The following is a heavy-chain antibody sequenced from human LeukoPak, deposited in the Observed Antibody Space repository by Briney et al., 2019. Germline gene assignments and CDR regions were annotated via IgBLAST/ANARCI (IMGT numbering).Heavy chain of an antibody. CDR2: ISSSGSTI. CDR3: ARGLIRSDY. J-gene: IGHJ4*02. V-gene: IGHV3-48*03. CDR1: GFTFSSYE. Sequence: PGGSLRLSCAASGFTFSSYEVNWVRQAPGKGLEWVSYISSSGSTIYYADSVKGRFTISRDNAKNSLYLQMNSLRAEDTAVYYCARGLIRSDYWGQGTLVTVSS. D-gene: IGHD3-16*01.